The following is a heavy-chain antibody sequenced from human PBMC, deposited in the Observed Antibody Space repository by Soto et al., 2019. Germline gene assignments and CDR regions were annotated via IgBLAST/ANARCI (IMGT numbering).Heavy chain of an antibody. CDR1: GGSITSNNW. CDR2: RFHSGST. Sequence: QVQLQESGPGLVKPSGTLSLTCAVSGGSITSNNWWSWVRPPPGRVLEWIADRFHSGSTNYDPSHKRVHTIPGDNAKNQSSLEQTAVTAAEAAGEYWARGRGGVGESYHDDGSAGWGQGTTGTVSS. D-gene: IGHD1-26*01. CDR3: ARGRGGVGESYHDDGSAG. J-gene: IGHJ6*02. V-gene: IGHV4-4*02.